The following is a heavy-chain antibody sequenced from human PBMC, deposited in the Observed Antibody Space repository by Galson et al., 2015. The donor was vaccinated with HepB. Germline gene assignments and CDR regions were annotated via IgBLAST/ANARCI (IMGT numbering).Heavy chain of an antibody. J-gene: IGHJ4*02. CDR1: GFTFSSYW. D-gene: IGHD3-22*01. CDR3: ARGGPPYTYYYDSSHYYFDY. V-gene: IGHV3-7*03. CDR2: IKQDGSEK. Sequence: SLRLSCAASGFTFSSYWMSWVRQAPGKGLEWVANIKQDGSEKYYVDSVKGRFTISRDNAKNSLYLQMNSLRAEDTAVYYCARGGPPYTYYYDSSHYYFDYWGQGTLVTVSS.